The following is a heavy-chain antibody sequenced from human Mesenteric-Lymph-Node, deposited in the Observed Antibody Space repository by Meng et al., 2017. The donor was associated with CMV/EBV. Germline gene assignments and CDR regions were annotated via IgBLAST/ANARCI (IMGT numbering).Heavy chain of an antibody. J-gene: IGHJ5*02. CDR2: INPNSGVS. D-gene: IGHD2/OR15-2a*01. Sequence: QLVQSRAEVGKPGASAMVSCKASGYTFTDFYIHWVRQAPGQGLEWMGRINPNSGVSNSAQNFQGRVTMTRETSISTAYMELGRLTSDDTAVYYCARDNVNPEGFDPWGQGTLVTVSS. V-gene: IGHV1-2*06. CDR3: ARDNVNPEGFDP. CDR1: GYTFTDFY.